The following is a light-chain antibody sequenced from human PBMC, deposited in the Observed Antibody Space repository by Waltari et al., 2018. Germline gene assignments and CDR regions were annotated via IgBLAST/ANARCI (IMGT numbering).Light chain of an antibody. CDR3: QQRSNWPLTT. CDR2: DAS. CDR1: QSVSSY. V-gene: IGKV3-11*01. Sequence: EIVLTQSPATLSLSPGERATLSCRASQSVSSYLAWYQPKPGQAPRLLIYDASNRATGIPARFSGSGSGTDFTLTISSLEPEDFAVYYCQQRSNWPLTTFGQGTKLEIK. J-gene: IGKJ2*01.